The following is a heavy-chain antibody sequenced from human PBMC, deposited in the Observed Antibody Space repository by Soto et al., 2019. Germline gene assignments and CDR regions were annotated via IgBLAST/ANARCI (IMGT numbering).Heavy chain of an antibody. CDR3: ARRPVYGDSPFDY. Sequence: QVQLVQSGAEVKKPGSSVKVSCKASGGTFSSYAISWVRQAPGQGLEWMGGIIPIFGTANYAQKFQGRVTXPXDXSTSTACIELGSLRSEATAVYYCARRPVYGDSPFDYWGQGTLVTVSS. J-gene: IGHJ4*02. CDR2: IIPIFGTA. CDR1: GGTFSSYA. V-gene: IGHV1-69*05. D-gene: IGHD4-17*01.